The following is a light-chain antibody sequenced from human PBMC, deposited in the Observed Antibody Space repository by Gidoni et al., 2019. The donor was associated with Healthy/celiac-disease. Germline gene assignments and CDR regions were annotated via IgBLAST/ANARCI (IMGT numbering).Light chain of an antibody. CDR2: GAS. V-gene: IGKV3-15*01. J-gene: IGKJ5*01. CDR3: QQYNNWIT. CDR1: QSVSSN. Sequence: EIVMTQSPPTLSVSPGERATLPCRASQSVSSNLAWYQQKPGQAPRLLIYGASTRATGIPARFSGSGSGTEFTLTISSLQSEDFAVYYCQQYNNWITFGQGTRLEIK.